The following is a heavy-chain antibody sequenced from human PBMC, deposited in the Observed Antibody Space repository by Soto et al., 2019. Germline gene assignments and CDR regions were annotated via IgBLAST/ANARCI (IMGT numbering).Heavy chain of an antibody. Sequence: SETLSLTCTVSGGSISSGGYYWSWIRQHPGKGLEWIGYIYYSGSTYYNPSLKSRVTISVDTSKNQFSLKLSSVTAADTAVYYCARDRNDILTGYSSNDYYYGMDVWGQGTTVTVSS. CDR2: IYYSGST. CDR1: GGSISSGGYY. V-gene: IGHV4-31*03. J-gene: IGHJ6*02. CDR3: ARDRNDILTGYSSNDYYYGMDV. D-gene: IGHD3-9*01.